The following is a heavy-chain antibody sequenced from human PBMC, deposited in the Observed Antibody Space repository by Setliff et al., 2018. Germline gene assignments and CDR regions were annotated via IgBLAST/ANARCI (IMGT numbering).Heavy chain of an antibody. V-gene: IGHV4-39*07. CDR3: ARILGYCSGGSCYVPY. J-gene: IGHJ4*02. Sequence: SETLSITCTVSGGSISSSNYYWGWIRQPPGKGLEWIGNIYYGGSAYYNPSLKSRVTISVDTSKNQFSLKLSSVTAADTAMYYCARILGYCSGGSCYVPYWGQGTLVTVSS. CDR2: IYYGGSA. CDR1: GGSISSSNYY. D-gene: IGHD2-15*01.